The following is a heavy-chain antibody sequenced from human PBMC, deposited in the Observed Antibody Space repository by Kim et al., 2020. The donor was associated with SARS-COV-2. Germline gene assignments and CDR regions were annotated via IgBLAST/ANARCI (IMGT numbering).Heavy chain of an antibody. J-gene: IGHJ4*02. CDR2: ISSSSSYI. V-gene: IGHV3-21*04. CDR1: GFTFSSYS. Sequence: GGSLRLSCAASGFTFSSYSMNWVRQAPGKGLEWVSSISSSSSYIYYADSVKGRFTISRDNAKNSLYLQMNSLRAEDTAVYYCAREHQGSRSTAMAGRGFGYWGQGTLVTVSS. CDR3: AREHQGSRSTAMAGRGFGY. D-gene: IGHD5-18*01.